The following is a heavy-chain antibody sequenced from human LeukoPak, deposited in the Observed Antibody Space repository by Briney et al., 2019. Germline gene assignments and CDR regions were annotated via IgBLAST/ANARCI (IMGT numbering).Heavy chain of an antibody. J-gene: IGHJ4*02. V-gene: IGHV4-31*03. Sequence: SEILSLTCTVSGGSISSGGYYWSWIRQHPGKGLEWIGYIYYSGSTYYNPSLKSRVTISVDTSKNQFSLKLSSVTAADTAVYYCARARRFSYFDYWGQGTLVTVSS. CDR2: IYYSGST. CDR3: ARARRFSYFDY. CDR1: GGSISSGGYY.